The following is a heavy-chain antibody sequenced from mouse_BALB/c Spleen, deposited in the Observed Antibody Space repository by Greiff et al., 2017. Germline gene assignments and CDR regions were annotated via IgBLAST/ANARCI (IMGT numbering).Heavy chain of an antibody. Sequence: VQLKESGGGLVKPGGSLKLSCAASGFTFSDYYMYWVRQTPEKRLEWVATISDGGSYTYYPDSVKGRFTISRDNAKNNLYLQMSSLKSEDTAMYYCARDASYKDVDYWGQGTSVTVSS. V-gene: IGHV5-4*02. CDR3: ARDASYKDVDY. J-gene: IGHJ4*01. CDR1: GFTFSDYY. D-gene: IGHD6-1*01. CDR2: ISDGGSYT.